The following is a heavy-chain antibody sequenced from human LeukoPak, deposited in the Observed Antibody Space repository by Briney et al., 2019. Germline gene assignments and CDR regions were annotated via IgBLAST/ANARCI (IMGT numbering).Heavy chain of an antibody. CDR1: GGSISSSSYY. Sequence: SETLSLTCTVSGGSISSSSYYWGWIRQPPGKGLEWIGSIYYSGSTYYNPSLKSRVTISVDTSKNQFSLKLSSVTAADTAVYYCARGLRITIFGVVIPPGWFDPWGQGTLVTVSS. CDR3: ARGLRITIFGVVIPPGWFDP. CDR2: IYYSGST. D-gene: IGHD3-3*01. V-gene: IGHV4-39*01. J-gene: IGHJ5*02.